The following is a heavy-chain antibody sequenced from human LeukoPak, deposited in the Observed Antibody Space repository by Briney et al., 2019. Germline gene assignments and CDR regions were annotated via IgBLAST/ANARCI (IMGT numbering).Heavy chain of an antibody. D-gene: IGHD3-22*01. Sequence: SEALSLTCTVSGGSISSYYWSWIRQPPGKGLEWIGYIYTSGSTNYNPSLKSRVTMSVDTSKNQFSLKLSSVTAADTAVYYCARDNYDSSGYYAWFDPWGQGTLVTVSS. CDR3: ARDNYDSSGYYAWFDP. J-gene: IGHJ5*02. V-gene: IGHV4-4*08. CDR1: GGSISSYY. CDR2: IYTSGST.